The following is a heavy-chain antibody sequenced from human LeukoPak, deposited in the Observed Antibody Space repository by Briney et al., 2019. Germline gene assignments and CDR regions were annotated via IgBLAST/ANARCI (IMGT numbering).Heavy chain of an antibody. CDR3: ARVLSSGRPYFDY. CDR2: IYYSGST. J-gene: IGHJ4*02. Sequence: SETLSLTCSVSGGTISRDYWSWIRQPPGKGLEWIGCIYYSGSTNYNPSLKSRVTISVDTSKNQFSLKLSSVTAADTAVYYCARVLSSGRPYFDYWGQGTLVTVSS. D-gene: IGHD3-22*01. CDR1: GGTISRDY. V-gene: IGHV4-59*01.